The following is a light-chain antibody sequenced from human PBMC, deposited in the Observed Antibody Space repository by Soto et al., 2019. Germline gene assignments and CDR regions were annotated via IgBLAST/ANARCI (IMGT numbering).Light chain of an antibody. Sequence: DIQMTQTPSTLSASVGDRVTISCLASQSIRNWLAWYQQKPGKVPKLLIYDASSLASGVPSRFSGSGSGTEFTLTISSLQPDDFASFYCQEYNSYTWTFGQGTKVDI. V-gene: IGKV1-5*01. J-gene: IGKJ1*01. CDR2: DAS. CDR1: QSIRNW. CDR3: QEYNSYTWT.